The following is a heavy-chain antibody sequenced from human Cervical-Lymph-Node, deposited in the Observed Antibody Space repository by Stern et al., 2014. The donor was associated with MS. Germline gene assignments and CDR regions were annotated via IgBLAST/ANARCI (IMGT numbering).Heavy chain of an antibody. CDR3: ARPPPRRKWDDPNYGMDV. D-gene: IGHD1-1*01. V-gene: IGHV5-51*03. CDR1: GYTFTNNW. J-gene: IGHJ6*02. Sequence: EVQLVESGAEVKKPGESLKISCKGSGYTFTNNWIAWVRQMPGKGLEWMGIIYPDDSDIRYSPSLQGQVTISADKSISTASLHWRSLKAADSAVYYCARPPPRRKWDDPNYGMDVWGQGTTVTVSS. CDR2: IYPDDSDI.